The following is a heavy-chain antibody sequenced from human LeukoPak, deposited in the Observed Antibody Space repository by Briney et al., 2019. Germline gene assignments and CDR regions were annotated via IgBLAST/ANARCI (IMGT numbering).Heavy chain of an antibody. J-gene: IGHJ4*02. V-gene: IGHV5-51*01. D-gene: IGHD5-18*01. CDR3: ARLERGRYSYGSFDY. Sequence: GESLKISCKGFGYSFTSYWIGLVRQLPGKGLERMGIIYLGDSDTRYSPSFQGQVTISADKSISTAYLQWSSLKASDTAMYYCARLERGRYSYGSFDYWGQGTLVTVSS. CDR1: GYSFTSYW. CDR2: IYLGDSDT.